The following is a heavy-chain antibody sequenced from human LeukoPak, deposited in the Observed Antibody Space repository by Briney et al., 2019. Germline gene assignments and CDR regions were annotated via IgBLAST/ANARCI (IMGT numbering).Heavy chain of an antibody. V-gene: IGHV4-30-2*01. CDR2: IYHSGST. J-gene: IGHJ5*02. D-gene: IGHD2-2*01. CDR3: ARQLPKYCSSTSCYYNWFDP. Sequence: SETLSLTCTVSGGSISSGGYYWSWIRQPPGKGLEWIGYIYHSGSTYYNPSLKSRVTISVDRSKNQFSLKLSSVTAADTAVYYCARQLPKYCSSTSCYYNWFDPWGQGTLVTVSS. CDR1: GGSISSGGYY.